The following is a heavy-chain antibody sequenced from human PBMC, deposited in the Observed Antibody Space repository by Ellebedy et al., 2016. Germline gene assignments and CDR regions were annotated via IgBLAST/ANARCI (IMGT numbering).Heavy chain of an antibody. D-gene: IGHD3-16*01. J-gene: IGHJ4*02. CDR1: GFTVSSNY. Sequence: GESLKISCAASGFTVSSNYMSWVRQAPGKGLEWVSVIYSGGSTYYADSVKGRFTISRDNSKNTLYLQMNSLRAEDTAVYYCARELRLGELTLWGQGTLVTVSS. V-gene: IGHV3-53*01. CDR2: IYSGGST. CDR3: ARELRLGELTL.